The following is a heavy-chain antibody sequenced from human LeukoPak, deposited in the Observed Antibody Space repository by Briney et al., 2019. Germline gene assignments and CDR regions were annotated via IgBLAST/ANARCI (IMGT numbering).Heavy chain of an antibody. CDR1: GFTVSSNY. D-gene: IGHD3-3*01. J-gene: IGHJ4*02. Sequence: GGSLRLSCAASGFTVSSNYMSWVRQAPGKGLEWVGRIKRKTDGGTTDYAAPVKGRFTISRDDSKNTLYLQMNSLKTEDTAVYYCATSNFGFPFDYWGQGTLVTVSS. CDR3: ATSNFGFPFDY. V-gene: IGHV3-15*01. CDR2: IKRKTDGGTT.